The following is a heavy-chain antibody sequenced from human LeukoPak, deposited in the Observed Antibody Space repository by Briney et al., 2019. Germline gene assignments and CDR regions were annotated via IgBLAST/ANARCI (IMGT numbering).Heavy chain of an antibody. CDR3: TRHVPNNGYANFDY. CDR2: IRSKANSYAT. J-gene: IGHJ4*02. V-gene: IGHV3-73*01. Sequence: SGGSLRLSCAASGFTFSGSAMHWVRQASGKGLEWVGRIRSKANSYATAYAASVKGRFTIFRDDSKNTAYLQMNSLKTEDTAVYYCTRHVPNNGYANFDYWGQGTLVTVSS. CDR1: GFTFSGSA. D-gene: IGHD5-12*01.